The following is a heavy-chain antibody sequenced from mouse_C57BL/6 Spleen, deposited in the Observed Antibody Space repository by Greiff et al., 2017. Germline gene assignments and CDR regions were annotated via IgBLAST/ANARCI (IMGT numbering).Heavy chain of an antibody. CDR3: APHYYGSSPWFAY. CDR2: INPSNGGT. J-gene: IGHJ3*01. CDR1: GYTFTSYW. Sequence: QVQLQQPGTELVKPGASVKLSCKASGYTFTSYWMHWVKQRPGQGLEWIGNINPSNGGTNYNEKFKSKATLTVDKSSSTAYMQLSSLTSEDSAVSDCAPHYYGSSPWFAYWGQGTLVTVSA. V-gene: IGHV1-53*01. D-gene: IGHD1-1*01.